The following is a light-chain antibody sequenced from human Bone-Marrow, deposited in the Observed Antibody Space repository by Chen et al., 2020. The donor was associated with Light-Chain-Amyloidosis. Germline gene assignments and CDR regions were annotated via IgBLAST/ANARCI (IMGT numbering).Light chain of an antibody. Sequence: SYVLTQPSSVSAAPGQTATIACGGNNIGSTSVHWYQQTPGQAPLLVAYDDSDRPSGIPERLSGSNSGNTATLTISRVEAGDEADYYCQVWDRSSDRPVFGGGTKLTVL. CDR3: QVWDRSSDRPV. CDR1: NIGSTS. V-gene: IGLV3-21*02. CDR2: DDS. J-gene: IGLJ3*02.